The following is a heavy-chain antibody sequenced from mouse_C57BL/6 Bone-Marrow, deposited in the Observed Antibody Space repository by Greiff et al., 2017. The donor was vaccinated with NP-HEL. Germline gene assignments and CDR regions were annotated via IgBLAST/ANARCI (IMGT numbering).Heavy chain of an antibody. Sequence: EVKLMESGGGLVQSGRSLRLSCATSGFTFSDFYMEWVRQAPGKGLEWIAASRNKANDYTTEYSASVKGRLIVSRDTSQSILYLQMNALRAEDTAIDYCARDALYSNYGYWYFDVWGTGTTVTVSS. CDR2: SRNKANDYTT. CDR1: GFTFSDFY. J-gene: IGHJ1*03. CDR3: ARDALYSNYGYWYFDV. V-gene: IGHV7-1*01. D-gene: IGHD2-5*01.